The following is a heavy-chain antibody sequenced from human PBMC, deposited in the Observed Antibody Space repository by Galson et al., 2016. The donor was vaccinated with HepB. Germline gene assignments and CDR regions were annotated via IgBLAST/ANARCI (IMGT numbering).Heavy chain of an antibody. V-gene: IGHV3-33*06. CDR1: RFTFNTYG. Sequence: SLRLSCAASRFTFNTYGMHWVRQAPGKGLEWVAVIWYDGSNKYYADSVKGRFTISRDNSKNTLYLQMNGLRAEDTAVYYCAKVIGRDAYYYYGMDVWGQGTTVTVSS. J-gene: IGHJ6*02. D-gene: IGHD2/OR15-2a*01. CDR3: AKVIGRDAYYYYGMDV. CDR2: IWYDGSNK.